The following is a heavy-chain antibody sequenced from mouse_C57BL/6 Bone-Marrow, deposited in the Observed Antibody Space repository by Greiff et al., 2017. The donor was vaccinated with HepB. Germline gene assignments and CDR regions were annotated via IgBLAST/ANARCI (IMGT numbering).Heavy chain of an antibody. CDR3: ARPPYYGSPHWYFDV. CDR2: INPNNGGT. D-gene: IGHD1-1*01. CDR1: GYTFTDYN. V-gene: IGHV1-22*01. J-gene: IGHJ1*03. Sequence: SGPELVKPGASVKMSCKASGYTFTDYNMHWVKQSHGKSLEWIGYINPNNGGTSYNQKFKGKATLTVNKSSSTAYMELRSLTSEDSAVYYCARPPYYGSPHWYFDVWGTGTTVTVSS.